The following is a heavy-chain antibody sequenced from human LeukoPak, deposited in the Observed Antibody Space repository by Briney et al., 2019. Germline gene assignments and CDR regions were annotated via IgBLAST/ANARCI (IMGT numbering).Heavy chain of an antibody. V-gene: IGHV3-30*18. CDR3: AKDHDIVATYFDC. CDR1: GFTFSSYG. Sequence: GRSLRLSCAASGFTFSSYGMHWVRQAPGKGLEWVAVISYDGSNKYYADSVKGRFTISRDNSKNTLYLQMNSLRAEDTAVYYCAKDHDIVATYFDCWAREPWSPSPQ. J-gene: IGHJ4*02. D-gene: IGHD5-12*01. CDR2: ISYDGSNK.